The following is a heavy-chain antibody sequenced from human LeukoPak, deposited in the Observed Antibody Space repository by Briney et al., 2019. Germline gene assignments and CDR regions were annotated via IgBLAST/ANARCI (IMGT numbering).Heavy chain of an antibody. D-gene: IGHD2-21*01. CDR3: ARRPYSNGMDV. V-gene: IGHV4-59*08. J-gene: IGHJ6*02. CDR2: IYYSGST. CDR1: GGSISSYY. Sequence: PSETLSLTCTVSGGSISSYYWSWIRQPPGKGLEWIGYIYYSGSTNYNPSLKSRVTISVDTSKNQFSLKLSSVTAADTAVCYCARRPYSNGMDVWGQGTTVTVSS.